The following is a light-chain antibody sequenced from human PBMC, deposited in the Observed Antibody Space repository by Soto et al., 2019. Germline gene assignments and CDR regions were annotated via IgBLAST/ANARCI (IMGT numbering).Light chain of an antibody. Sequence: SALTQPASVSGSPGQSITISCTGTSSDVGTYNYVSWYQQHPGKAPKLIIHEVNNRPSGVSDRFSGSKSGNTASLTISGLQGDDEADYYCNSYTSTSTYVLGTGTKVTVL. CDR1: SSDVGTYNY. V-gene: IGLV2-14*01. J-gene: IGLJ1*01. CDR2: EVN. CDR3: NSYTSTSTYV.